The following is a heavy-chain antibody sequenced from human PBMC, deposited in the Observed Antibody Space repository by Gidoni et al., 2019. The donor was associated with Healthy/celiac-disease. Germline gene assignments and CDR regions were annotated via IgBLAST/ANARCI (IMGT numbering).Heavy chain of an antibody. Sequence: EVQLVESGGVVVQPGGSLRLSCAASGFTLDDYTMHWVRQAPGKGLEWVFLISWDGGSTYYADSVKGRFTISRDNSKNSLYLQMNSLRTEDTALYYCAKDIGIGGGRGSGFDYWGQGTLVTVSS. V-gene: IGHV3-43*01. CDR1: GFTLDDYT. CDR3: AKDIGIGGGRGSGFDY. D-gene: IGHD6-19*01. CDR2: ISWDGGST. J-gene: IGHJ4*02.